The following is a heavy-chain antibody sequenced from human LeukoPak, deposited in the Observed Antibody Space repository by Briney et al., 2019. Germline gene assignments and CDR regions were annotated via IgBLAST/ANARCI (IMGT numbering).Heavy chain of an antibody. CDR2: IYYSGST. V-gene: IGHV4-31*03. CDR1: GGSISSSSYY. D-gene: IGHD4-23*01. J-gene: IGHJ4*02. CDR3: ARDKGWLTVGPFDY. Sequence: KPSETLSLTCTVSGGSISSSSYYWGWIRQHPGKGLEWIGYIYYSGSTYYNPSLKSRVTISVDTSKNQFSLKLSSVTAADTAVYYCARDKGWLTVGPFDYWGQGTLVTVSS.